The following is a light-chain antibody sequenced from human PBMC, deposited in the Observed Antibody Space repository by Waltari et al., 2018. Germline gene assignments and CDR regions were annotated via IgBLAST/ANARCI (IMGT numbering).Light chain of an antibody. CDR1: QSVLYSSNSNNY. V-gene: IGKV4-1*01. Sequence: DIVMTQSPDSLAVSLGERATINCKSSQSVLYSSNSNNYLGWYQQKPGQHPKLLIYWASTRQSGVPDRFSGSGSGTDFTLTISSLQAEDVAVYDCQQYYNTPWTFGQGTKVEIK. CDR3: QQYYNTPWT. CDR2: WAS. J-gene: IGKJ1*01.